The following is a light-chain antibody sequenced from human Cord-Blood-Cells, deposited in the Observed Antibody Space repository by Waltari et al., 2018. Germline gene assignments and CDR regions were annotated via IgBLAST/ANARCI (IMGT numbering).Light chain of an antibody. Sequence: EIVLNQSPPTPSSSQGESATVSCLSSKVVSSYLSWYQQKPGQAPRLLIYNASNRATGIPARFSGSWSGTDFTLTISSLEPEDFAVYYCQQRSNWWTFGQGTKVEIK. CDR2: NAS. V-gene: IGKV3-11*01. CDR3: QQRSNWWT. CDR1: KVVSSY. J-gene: IGKJ1*01.